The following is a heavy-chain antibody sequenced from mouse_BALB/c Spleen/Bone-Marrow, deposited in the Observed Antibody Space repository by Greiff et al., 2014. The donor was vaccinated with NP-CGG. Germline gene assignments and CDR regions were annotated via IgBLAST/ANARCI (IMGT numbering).Heavy chain of an antibody. CDR1: GFNIKDTY. D-gene: IGHD1-1*01. V-gene: IGHV14-3*02. CDR2: IDPANGNT. CDR3: ANYYYGSSLLAY. Sequence: EVMLVESGAELVKPGASVKLSCTASGFNIKDTYMHWVKQRPEQGLEWIGRIDPANGNTKYDPKFQGKATITADTSSNTSYLQLSSLTSEDTAVYYCANYYYGSSLLAYWGQGTLVTVSA. J-gene: IGHJ3*01.